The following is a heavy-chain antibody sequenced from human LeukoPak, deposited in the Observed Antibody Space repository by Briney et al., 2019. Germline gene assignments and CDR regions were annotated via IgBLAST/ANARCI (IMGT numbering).Heavy chain of an antibody. Sequence: GASVKVSCKASGYTFTGYYMHWVRQAPGQGLEWMGRINPNSGGTNYAQKFQGRVTMTRDTSISTAYMELSRLRSDDTAVYYCARDTVTIFGVVKGGPDAFDIWGQGTMVTVSS. J-gene: IGHJ3*02. CDR1: GYTFTGYY. CDR3: ARDTVTIFGVVKGGPDAFDI. V-gene: IGHV1-2*06. D-gene: IGHD3-3*01. CDR2: INPNSGGT.